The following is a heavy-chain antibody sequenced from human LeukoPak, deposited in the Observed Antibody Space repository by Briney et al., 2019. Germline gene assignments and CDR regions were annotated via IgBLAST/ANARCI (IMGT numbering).Heavy chain of an antibody. CDR2: IYHSGST. CDR1: GGSISSGGYY. Sequence: SSQTLSLTCTVSGGSISSGGYYWSWFRQPPGKGLEWIGYIYHSGSTYYNPSLKSRVTILVDTSKNQFSLKLSSVTAADTAVYYCARFRDIVATNLGYCFDYWGQGTQVTVSS. CDR3: ARFRDIVATNLGYCFDY. V-gene: IGHV4-30-2*05. J-gene: IGHJ4*02. D-gene: IGHD5-12*01.